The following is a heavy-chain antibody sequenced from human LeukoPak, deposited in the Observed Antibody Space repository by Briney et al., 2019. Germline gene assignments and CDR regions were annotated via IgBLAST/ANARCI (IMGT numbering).Heavy chain of an antibody. CDR2: IYYSGST. D-gene: IGHD7-27*01. J-gene: IGHJ4*02. CDR3: ACSTNWGSLDY. V-gene: IGHV4-59*01. CDR1: GGSISSYY. Sequence: PSETLSLTCTVSGGSISSYYWSWIRQPPGKGLEWIGYIYYSGSTNYNPSLKSRVTISVDTSKNQFSLKLSSVTAADTAVYYCACSTNWGSLDYWGQGTLVTVSS.